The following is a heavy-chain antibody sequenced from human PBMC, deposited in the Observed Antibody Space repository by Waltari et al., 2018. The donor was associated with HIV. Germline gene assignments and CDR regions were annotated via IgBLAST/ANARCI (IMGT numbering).Heavy chain of an antibody. Sequence: QVQLAQCGGGVVPPGRILWPSPASCGFQFNTFRMLWARQAAGKGMDWVAVISYDGSNKDYADSVKVRFTFSRDNSKNTLHLQMNGLRAEDTAVYYCAKDRSGYSYGGFDYWGQGTLVTVSS. J-gene: IGHJ4*02. CDR2: ISYDGSNK. V-gene: IGHV3-30*18. D-gene: IGHD5-18*01. CDR3: AKDRSGYSYGGFDY. CDR1: GFQFNTFR.